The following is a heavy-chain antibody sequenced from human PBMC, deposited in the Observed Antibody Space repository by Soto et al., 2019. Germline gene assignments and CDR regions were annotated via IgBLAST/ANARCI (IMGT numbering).Heavy chain of an antibody. V-gene: IGHV3-23*01. Sequence: EVQLLESGGGLVQPGGSLRLSCAASGFTFSGYAMRWVRQAPGKGLEWVSAVSGSGGSTYYADSVQGRFTISRDNSKNTLYLQMNSLSAEDTAVYYCARRGPGTYFDYWGQGTLVTVSS. CDR2: VSGSGGST. CDR3: ARRGPGTYFDY. CDR1: GFTFSGYA. D-gene: IGHD6-13*01. J-gene: IGHJ4*02.